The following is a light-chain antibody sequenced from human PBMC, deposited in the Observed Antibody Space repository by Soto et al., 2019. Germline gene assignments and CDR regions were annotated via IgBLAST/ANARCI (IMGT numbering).Light chain of an antibody. CDR1: QDISNS. J-gene: IGKJ2*01. Sequence: DIQMTQSPSSLSASVGDRVTITCQASQDISNSLNWYQQKPGKAPKLLIYDASTLETGVPSRFSGSGSGTDFTFTISGLQPEDIATYYCQQFDHLPMYTFGQGTKLEIK. V-gene: IGKV1-33*01. CDR2: DAS. CDR3: QQFDHLPMYT.